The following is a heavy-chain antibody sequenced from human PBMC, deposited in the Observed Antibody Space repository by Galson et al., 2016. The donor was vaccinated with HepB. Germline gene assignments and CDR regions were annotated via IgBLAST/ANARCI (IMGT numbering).Heavy chain of an antibody. D-gene: IGHD4-23*01. CDR3: ARHRLPGAAQLLGAGLDG. CDR2: IKRSGADV. Sequence: SLRLSCAASGFIFSDHLMSWVRQAPGKGLEWVANIKRSGADVYYGDSVRGRFAISSDDAKNPLYLRMNSLRVEDTAVYFCARHRLPGAAQLLGAGLDGWGQGTTVTVSS. CDR1: GFIFSDHL. J-gene: IGHJ6*02. V-gene: IGHV3-7*03.